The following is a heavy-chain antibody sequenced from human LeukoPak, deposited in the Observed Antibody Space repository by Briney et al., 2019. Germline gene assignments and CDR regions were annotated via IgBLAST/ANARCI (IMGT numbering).Heavy chain of an antibody. CDR2: IYFGGTT. CDR1: GFTVSSNY. D-gene: IGHD5/OR15-5a*01. J-gene: IGHJ4*02. V-gene: IGHV3-53*01. Sequence: GGSLRLSCAASGFTVSSNYMTWVRQAPGQGLEWVSVIYFGGTTYYADSVKGRFTISKDNSKNTVYLQMNSLRVEDTAVYYCARGDGVYVYWGQGTLVTVSS. CDR3: ARGDGVYVY.